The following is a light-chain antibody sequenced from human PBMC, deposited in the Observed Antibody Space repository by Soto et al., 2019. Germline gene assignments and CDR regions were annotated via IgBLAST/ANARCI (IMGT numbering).Light chain of an antibody. CDR1: SSDVGGSNY. Sequence: QSALTQPASVSGSPGQSITISCTGTSSDVGGSNYVSWYQHHPGKAPKLMIYDGTNRPSGVSSRFSGSKSGNTASLTISGLQAEDGADYYCTSYTSSSTYVFGTGTKLTVL. CDR3: TSYTSSSTYV. CDR2: DGT. V-gene: IGLV2-14*03. J-gene: IGLJ1*01.